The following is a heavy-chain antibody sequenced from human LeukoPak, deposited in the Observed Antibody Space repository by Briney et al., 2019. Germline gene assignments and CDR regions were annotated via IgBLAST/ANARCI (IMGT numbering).Heavy chain of an antibody. Sequence: TSETLSLTCAVYGGSFSGYYWSWIRQPPGKGLEWIGEINHSGSTNYNPSLKSRVTISVDTSKNQFSLKLSSVTAADTAVYYCARGVLGGFDYWGQGTLVTVSS. CDR3: ARGVLGGFDY. CDR2: INHSGST. V-gene: IGHV4-34*01. CDR1: GGSFSGYY. J-gene: IGHJ4*02.